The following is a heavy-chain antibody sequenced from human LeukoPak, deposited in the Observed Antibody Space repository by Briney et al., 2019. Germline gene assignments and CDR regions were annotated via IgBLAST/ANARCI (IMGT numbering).Heavy chain of an antibody. CDR2: ISDNGAST. Sequence: GGSLRLSCAASGFTFSTYPMSLVRQAPGKGLEWVSHISDNGASTFYADSVKGRFTISRDNSKNTLYLQMNSLRAEDTAVYYCAKDHNWFGAPEGYWGQGTLVTVSS. V-gene: IGHV3-23*01. CDR1: GFTFSTYP. CDR3: AKDHNWFGAPEGY. D-gene: IGHD3-10*01. J-gene: IGHJ4*02.